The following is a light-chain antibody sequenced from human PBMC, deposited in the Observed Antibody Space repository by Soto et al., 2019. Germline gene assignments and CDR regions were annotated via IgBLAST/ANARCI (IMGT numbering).Light chain of an antibody. Sequence: QSVLTQPASVSGSPGQSITISCTGTSSDVGNYNLVSWYQQFPGKAPKLIIYEGSRRASGVSNRFSGSKSGNTASLTISGLQAEDEADYYCCSYAGSFTFDVFGGGTKVTVL. CDR2: EGS. CDR3: CSYAGSFTFDV. J-gene: IGLJ2*01. CDR1: SSDVGNYNL. V-gene: IGLV2-23*03.